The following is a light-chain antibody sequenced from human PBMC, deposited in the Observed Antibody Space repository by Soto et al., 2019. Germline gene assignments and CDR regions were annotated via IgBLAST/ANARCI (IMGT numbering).Light chain of an antibody. Sequence: ELVMTQSPATLSVSPGERAPLSCRASQSVSSNLAWYQQKHGQAPRLLIYGASTRATGIPARFSGSGSGTEFTLNIRSLQSEDFEVYYGQQYNNWPRTFGQGTKGDIK. J-gene: IGKJ1*01. CDR1: QSVSSN. CDR3: QQYNNWPRT. V-gene: IGKV3-15*01. CDR2: GAS.